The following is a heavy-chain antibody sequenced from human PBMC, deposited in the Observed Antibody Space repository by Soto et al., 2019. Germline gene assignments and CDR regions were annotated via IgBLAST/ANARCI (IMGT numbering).Heavy chain of an antibody. CDR3: ARYSSGWNNWFDP. D-gene: IGHD6-19*01. Sequence: ETLSLTCTVSGASIGSFYWSWIRQPPGKGLEWIGYIYYSGSTNYNPSLKSRVTISVDTSKNQFSLKLSSVTAADTAMYYCARYSSGWNNWFDPWGLGTLVTVSS. CDR1: GASIGSFY. V-gene: IGHV4-59*01. CDR2: IYYSGST. J-gene: IGHJ5*02.